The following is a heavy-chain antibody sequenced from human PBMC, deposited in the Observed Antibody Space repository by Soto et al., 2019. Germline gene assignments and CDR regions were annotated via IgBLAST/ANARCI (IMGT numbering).Heavy chain of an antibody. CDR1: GFTFNNAW. CDR2: VKTKTDGETT. Sequence: GGSLRLSCAASGFTFNNAWMNWVRQAPGKGLEWVVRVKTKTDGETTDYAAPAKGRFTISRDDSINTLYLQMNSLEIEDTAVYFCTSCIRTTNDYWGQGTLVTLSS. V-gene: IGHV3-15*07. J-gene: IGHJ4*02. CDR3: TSCIRTTNDY. D-gene: IGHD1-1*01.